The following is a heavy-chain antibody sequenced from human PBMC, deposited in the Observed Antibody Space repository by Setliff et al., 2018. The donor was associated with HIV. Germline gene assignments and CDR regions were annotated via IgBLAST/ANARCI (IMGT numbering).Heavy chain of an antibody. CDR3: ARGYSSSWYEDY. V-gene: IGHV1-69*10. CDR1: RGTFSSYG. CDR2: IIPILGIA. Sequence: ASVKVSCKASRGTFSSYGFNWVRQAPGQGLEWMGGIIPILGIANYAQKFKGRVTITADKSTSTVYMELRSLRSEDMAVYYCARGYSSSWYEDYWGQGTLVTV. J-gene: IGHJ4*02. D-gene: IGHD6-13*01.